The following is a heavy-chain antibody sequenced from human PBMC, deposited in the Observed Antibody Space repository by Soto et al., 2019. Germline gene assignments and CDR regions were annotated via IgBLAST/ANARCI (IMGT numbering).Heavy chain of an antibody. D-gene: IGHD3-9*01. CDR3: ARLEGLATISYYFDC. Sequence: QLQLQESGPGLVKPSETLSLTCSVSDDSINSDKYYWGWIRQPPGKGLEWIGSIYYRGNAYYKPSPQTRVTMSPDNSRSHFSLKLTSVTAADSAVYFCARLEGLATISYYFDCWGPGALVTVSS. CDR2: IYYRGNA. CDR1: DDSINSDKYY. J-gene: IGHJ4*02. V-gene: IGHV4-39*02.